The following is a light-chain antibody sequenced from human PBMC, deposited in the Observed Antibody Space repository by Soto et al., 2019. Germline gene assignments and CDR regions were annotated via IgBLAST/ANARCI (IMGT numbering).Light chain of an antibody. CDR2: DVS. J-gene: IGLJ2*01. CDR3: SSYTRSSTPLYVV. Sequence: QSALTQPASVSGSPGQPITISCTGTSSDVGGYNYVSWYQQHPGKAPKLMIYDVSNRPSGVSNRFSGSKSGNTASLTISGLQAEEEADYYCSSYTRSSTPLYVVFGGGTKLTVL. CDR1: SSDVGGYNY. V-gene: IGLV2-14*01.